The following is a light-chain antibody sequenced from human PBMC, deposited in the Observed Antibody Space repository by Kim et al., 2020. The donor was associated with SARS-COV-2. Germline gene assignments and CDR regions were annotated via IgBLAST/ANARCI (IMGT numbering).Light chain of an antibody. CDR3: QQYGRSPRT. CDR2: GAS. V-gene: IGKV3-20*01. J-gene: IGKJ1*01. CDR1: QSVKNTS. Sequence: SPGESATASCRASQSVKNTSLPWYQHNPGQAPRLLIYGASNRATGVPDRVSGSASGTDFTLTISRLEPEDFAVYYCQQYGRSPRTFGQGTKVDIK.